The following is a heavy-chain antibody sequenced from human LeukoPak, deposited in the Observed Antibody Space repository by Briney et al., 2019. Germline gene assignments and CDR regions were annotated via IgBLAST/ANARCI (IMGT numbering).Heavy chain of an antibody. V-gene: IGHV3-23*01. CDR2: ISGSGGST. D-gene: IGHD3-9*01. J-gene: IGHJ4*02. CDR3: AKLVRDDILTTRNFDY. CDR1: GFTFSSYA. Sequence: PGGSLRLSCAASGFTFSSYAMSWVRQAPGKGLEWVSAISGSGGSTYYADSVKGRFTISRDNSKNTLYLQMNSLRAEDTAVYYCAKLVRDDILTTRNFDYWGQGTLVTVSS.